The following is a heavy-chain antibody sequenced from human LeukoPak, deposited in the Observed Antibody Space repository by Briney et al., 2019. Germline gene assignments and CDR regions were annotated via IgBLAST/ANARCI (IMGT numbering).Heavy chain of an antibody. CDR2: ISSSSTYI. Sequence: GESLRLSCAASGFTFSSYTMNWVRQGPGKGLEWVSSISSSSTYINYADSLKGRFTISRDNAEKSLYLQMNSLRDEDTAVYYCARAVVMVRGGNGYFDLWGRGTLVAVSS. V-gene: IGHV3-21*01. J-gene: IGHJ2*01. CDR1: GFTFSSYT. D-gene: IGHD3-10*01. CDR3: ARAVVMVRGGNGYFDL.